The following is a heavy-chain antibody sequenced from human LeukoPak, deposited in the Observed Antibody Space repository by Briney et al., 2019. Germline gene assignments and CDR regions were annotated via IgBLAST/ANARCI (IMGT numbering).Heavy chain of an antibody. J-gene: IGHJ4*02. CDR3: ARADRPGDCLYY. Sequence: GGSLRLSCAASGFTFSNAWMNWVRQAPGKGLEWVGRIKSKTDGGTTDYAAPVKGRFTISRDDSKNTLYLQMNSLGAEDTAVYYCARADRPGDCLYYWGQGTLVTVSS. CDR2: IKSKTDGGTT. D-gene: IGHD2-21*02. CDR1: GFTFSNAW. V-gene: IGHV3-15*07.